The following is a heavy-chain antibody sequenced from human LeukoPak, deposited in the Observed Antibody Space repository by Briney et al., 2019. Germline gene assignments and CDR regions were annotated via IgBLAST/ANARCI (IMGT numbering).Heavy chain of an antibody. V-gene: IGHV1-8*01. J-gene: IGHJ4*02. CDR1: GYTFTSYD. CDR3: ARVVVGATIPHY. CDR2: MNPNSGNT. Sequence: GASVKVSCKASGYTFTSYDIKWVRQATGQGLEWMGWMNPNSGNTGYAQKFQGRVTMTRNTSISTAYMELSSLRSEDTAVYYCARVVVGATIPHYWGQGTLVTVSS. D-gene: IGHD1-26*01.